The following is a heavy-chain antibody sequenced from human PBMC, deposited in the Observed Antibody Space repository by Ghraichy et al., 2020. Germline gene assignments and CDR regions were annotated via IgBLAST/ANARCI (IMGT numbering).Heavy chain of an antibody. CDR1: GFTFSNAW. Sequence: GKSLRLEGAASGFTFSNAWMSWIRQAPGKGLEWVGRIKSKSDGGTTDYGAPVKGRLTISRDDSKNTLYLQMDSLKTEDTAVYYCTTEWEGPQHWGQGTLVTVSS. CDR2: IKSKSDGGTT. CDR3: TTEWEGPQH. V-gene: IGHV3-15*01. J-gene: IGHJ1*01. D-gene: IGHD1-26*01.